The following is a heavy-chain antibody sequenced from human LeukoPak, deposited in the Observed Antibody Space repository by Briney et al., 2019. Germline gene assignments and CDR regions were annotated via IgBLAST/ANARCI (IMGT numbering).Heavy chain of an antibody. CDR1: GFTFSSYA. D-gene: IGHD6-19*01. Sequence: GGSLRLSCAASGFTFSSYAMSWVRQAPGKGLEWVSAISGSGGSTYYADSVKGRFTISRDNSKNTLYLQMNSLRVEDTAVYYCATQTYSSGWYKNFQHWGQGTLVTVSS. V-gene: IGHV3-23*01. CDR2: ISGSGGST. J-gene: IGHJ1*01. CDR3: ATQTYSSGWYKNFQH.